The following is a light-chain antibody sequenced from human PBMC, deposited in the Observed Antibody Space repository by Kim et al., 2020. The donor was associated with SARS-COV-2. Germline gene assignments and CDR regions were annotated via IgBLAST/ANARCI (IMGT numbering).Light chain of an antibody. J-gene: IGKJ1*01. V-gene: IGKV1-5*01. Sequence: GDRVTITCRASQSINIWLAWYQQKPGKAPQLLIYDASSLESGVPSRFSGSGSGTEFTLTISSLQPDDFATYYCQQYNSYSQMFGQGTKVDIK. CDR3: QQYNSYSQM. CDR1: QSINIW. CDR2: DAS.